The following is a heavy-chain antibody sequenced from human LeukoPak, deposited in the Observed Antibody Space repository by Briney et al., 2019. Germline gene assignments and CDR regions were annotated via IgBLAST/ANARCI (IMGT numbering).Heavy chain of an antibody. CDR2: INPSGSST. Sequence: ASVKVSCKASGYTFTSYYMHWVRQAPGQGLEWMGLINPSGSSTSYAQKFQGRLSLTRDMSTSTDYMELSSLRSEDTAVYYCARGPYDGTYWIYYYMDVWGKGTTVTVSS. CDR1: GYTFTSYY. V-gene: IGHV1-46*01. CDR3: ARGPYDGTYWIYYYMDV. D-gene: IGHD1-26*01. J-gene: IGHJ6*03.